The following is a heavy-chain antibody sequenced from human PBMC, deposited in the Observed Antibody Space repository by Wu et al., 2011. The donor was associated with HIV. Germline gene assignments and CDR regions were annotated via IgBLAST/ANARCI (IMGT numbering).Heavy chain of an antibody. J-gene: IGHJ6*02. CDR3: ARDEGYYGSANYYGMDV. Sequence: QVLLVQSGAEVKTPGSSVKVSCKASGDSLTKYAFSWVRQAPGQGLEWMGWISAYNGNTNYAQKLQGRVTMTTDTSTSTAYMELRSLRSDDTAVYYCARDEGYYGSANYYGMDVWGQGTTVTVSS. CDR1: GDSLTKYA. V-gene: IGHV1-18*01. CDR2: ISAYNGNT. D-gene: IGHD3-10*01.